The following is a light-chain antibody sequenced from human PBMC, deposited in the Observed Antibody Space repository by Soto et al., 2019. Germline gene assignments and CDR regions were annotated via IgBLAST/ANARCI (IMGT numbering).Light chain of an antibody. Sequence: QTVGTQEPSFSVSPGGTVTLTCGLSSGSVSTSYYPSWYQQTPGQAPRTLIYNTNTRFSGVPDRFSGSILGNKAALTITGAQADDESDYYCVLYMGSGISLFGGGTKVTVL. CDR2: NTN. V-gene: IGLV8-61*01. J-gene: IGLJ3*02. CDR3: VLYMGSGISL. CDR1: SGSVSTSYY.